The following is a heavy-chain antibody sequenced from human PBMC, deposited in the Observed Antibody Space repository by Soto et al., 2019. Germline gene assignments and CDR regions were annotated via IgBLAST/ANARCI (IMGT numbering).Heavy chain of an antibody. CDR3: AKAPYSSSTEFDY. V-gene: IGHV3-23*01. J-gene: IGHJ4*02. CDR2: ISANGGGT. Sequence: PGGSLRLPCAASGFIFNNYAMTWVRQGPGKGLEWVSAISANGGGTYYTDSVKGRFTISRDNSKNMLYLQMNSLRAEDTAIYYCAKAPYSSSTEFDYWGQGALVTVSS. D-gene: IGHD6-6*01. CDR1: GFIFNNYA.